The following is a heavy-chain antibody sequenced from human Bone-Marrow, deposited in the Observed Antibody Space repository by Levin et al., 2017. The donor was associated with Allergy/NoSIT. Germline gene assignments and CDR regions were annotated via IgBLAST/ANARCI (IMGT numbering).Heavy chain of an antibody. V-gene: IGHV4-59*01. D-gene: IGHD3-10*01. CDR2: ISYSGST. CDR3: ARERGDWAGVIDS. CDR1: GDSITDSY. J-gene: IGHJ4*02. Sequence: SQTLSLTCTVTGDSITDSYWSWVRQPPGKGLEWIGCISYSGSTDYNPALKSRVAISVDRSKNQFSLNLRSVTAADTAMYHCARERGDWAGVIDSWGQGALVTVSS.